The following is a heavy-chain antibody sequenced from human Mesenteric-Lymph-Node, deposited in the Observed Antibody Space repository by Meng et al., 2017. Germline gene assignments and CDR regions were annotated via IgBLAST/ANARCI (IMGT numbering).Heavy chain of an antibody. D-gene: IGHD4-17*01. V-gene: IGHV3-7*01. Sequence: GESLKISCAASGFTVSSNYMSWVRQAAGKGLEWVANIKQDGSERYYADSVKGRFTISRDNTKNSLYLQMSSLRVDDTAVYYCGRGLMSKVTTGQWGQGTLVTVSS. CDR3: GRGLMSKVTTGQ. CDR1: GFTVSSNY. J-gene: IGHJ4*01. CDR2: IKQDGSER.